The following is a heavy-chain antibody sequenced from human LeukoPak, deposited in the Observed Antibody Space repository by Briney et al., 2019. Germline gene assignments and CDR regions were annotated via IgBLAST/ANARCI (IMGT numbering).Heavy chain of an antibody. V-gene: IGHV1-2*04. D-gene: IGHD6-6*01. Sequence: ASVKVSCKASGYTFTGYYMHWVRQAPGQGLEWMGWINPNSGGTNYAQKFQGWVTMTRDTSISTAYMELSRLRSDDTAVYYCARDFVKYSSSSCAFDIWGQGTMVTVSS. CDR2: INPNSGGT. CDR1: GYTFTGYY. CDR3: ARDFVKYSSSSCAFDI. J-gene: IGHJ3*02.